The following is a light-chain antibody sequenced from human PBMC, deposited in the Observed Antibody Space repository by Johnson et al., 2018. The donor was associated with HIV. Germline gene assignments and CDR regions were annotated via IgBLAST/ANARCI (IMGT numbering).Light chain of an antibody. CDR1: SSNIGNNH. Sequence: QSVLTQPPSVSAAPGQKATISCSGSSSNIGNNHVSWYQQPPRTAPNLRIYENKARPSGIPDRFSRSKSATSATPASNRLHTGDEADDYCGTWDSSLYVFVFGSGTKVTVL. J-gene: IGLJ1*01. CDR3: GTWDSSLYVFV. CDR2: ENK. V-gene: IGLV1-51*02.